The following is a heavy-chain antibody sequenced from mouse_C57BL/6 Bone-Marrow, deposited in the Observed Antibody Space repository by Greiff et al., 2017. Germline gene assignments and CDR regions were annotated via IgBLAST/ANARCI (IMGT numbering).Heavy chain of an antibody. V-gene: IGHV5-4*01. CDR2: ISDGGSYT. D-gene: IGHD3-2*02. CDR3: ARERLRPAWFAY. Sequence: DVKLQESGGGLVKPGGSLKLSCAASGFTFSSYAMSWVRQTPEKRLEWVATISDGGSYTYYPDNVKGRFTISRDNAKNNLYLQMSHLKSEDTAMYYCARERLRPAWFAYWGQGTLVTVSA. J-gene: IGHJ3*01. CDR1: GFTFSSYA.